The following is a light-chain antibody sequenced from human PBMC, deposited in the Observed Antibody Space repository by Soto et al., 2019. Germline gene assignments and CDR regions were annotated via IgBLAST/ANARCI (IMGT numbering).Light chain of an antibody. CDR1: SSDVGGYNY. V-gene: IGLV2-8*01. CDR2: DVS. CDR3: SSYAGSNAMS. Sequence: QSALTQPPSASGSPGQSVTISCTGISSDVGGYNYVSWYQQHPGEAPKLMIYDVSERPPGVPDRFSGSKSGSTASLTVSGLQAEDEADYYCSSYAGSNAMSFGGGTKVTVL. J-gene: IGLJ2*01.